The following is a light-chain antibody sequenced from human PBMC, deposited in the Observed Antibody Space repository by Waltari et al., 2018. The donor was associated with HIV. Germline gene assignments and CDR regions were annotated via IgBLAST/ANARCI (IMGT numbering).Light chain of an antibody. CDR2: RNN. V-gene: IGLV1-47*01. Sequence: QSVLTHPPPASGTPGQRVTISCSVSSSSIGSNYVYWYQQLPGTAPKILIYRNNQRPSGVPDRFSGSKSGTSASLAISGLRSEDEADYYCAAWDDSLSGYVFGTGTKVTVL. J-gene: IGLJ1*01. CDR3: AAWDDSLSGYV. CDR1: SSSIGSNY.